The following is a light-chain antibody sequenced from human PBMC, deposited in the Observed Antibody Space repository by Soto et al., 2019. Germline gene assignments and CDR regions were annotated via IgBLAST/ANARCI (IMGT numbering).Light chain of an antibody. CDR1: QSISSY. Sequence: DIQMTQSPSSLSASVGDRVTITCRASQSISSYLNWYQQKPGKAPKLLIYAASSLQSGVPSRFSGSGSGTDFTIPISSLEAADFATYYSHQSYSTPITFGQGKRLEIK. J-gene: IGKJ5*01. CDR2: AAS. CDR3: HQSYSTPIT. V-gene: IGKV1-39*01.